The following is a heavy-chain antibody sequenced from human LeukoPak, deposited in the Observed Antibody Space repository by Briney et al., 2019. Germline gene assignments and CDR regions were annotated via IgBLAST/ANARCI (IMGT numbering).Heavy chain of an antibody. V-gene: IGHV4-59*12. D-gene: IGHD6-19*01. Sequence: SETLSLTCTVSGGSISSYYWSWIRQPPGKGLEWIGEIYHSGSTNYNPSLKSRVTISVDKSKNQFSLKLSSVTAADTAVYYCARGPGGAVAGTAFFDYWGQGTLVTVSS. CDR1: GGSISSYY. CDR2: IYHSGST. J-gene: IGHJ4*02. CDR3: ARGPGGAVAGTAFFDY.